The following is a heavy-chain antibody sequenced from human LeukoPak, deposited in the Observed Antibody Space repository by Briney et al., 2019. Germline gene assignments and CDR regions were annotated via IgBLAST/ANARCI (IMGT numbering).Heavy chain of an antibody. CDR2: IDPNSGGT. CDR1: GYXFTDYY. D-gene: IGHD6-13*01. V-gene: IGHV1-2*02. CDR3: ARDQESSSWYPFDY. J-gene: IGHJ4*02. Sequence: ASVKVSCKASGYXFTDYYIHWVRQAPGQGLEWMGWIDPNSGGTNYAQKFQGRVTMTRDTSISTAYMELNRLRSDDTAMYYCARDQESSSWYPFDYWGQGTLVTVSS.